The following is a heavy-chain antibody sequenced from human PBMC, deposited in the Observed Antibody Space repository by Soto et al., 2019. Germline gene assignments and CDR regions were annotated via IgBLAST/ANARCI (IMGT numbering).Heavy chain of an antibody. CDR2: MSYSGST. CDR1: GGSISSSSYY. J-gene: IGHJ6*02. V-gene: IGHV4-39*01. Sequence: SETLSLTCTVSGGSISSSSYYWGWIRQPPGKGLEWIGSMSYSGSTYYNPPLKSRVTISVDTSKNQFSLKLSSVTAADTAVYYCARRGGGTRFTNYCYYGMDVWGQGTTVTVSS. CDR3: ARRGGGTRFTNYCYYGMDV. D-gene: IGHD3-10*01.